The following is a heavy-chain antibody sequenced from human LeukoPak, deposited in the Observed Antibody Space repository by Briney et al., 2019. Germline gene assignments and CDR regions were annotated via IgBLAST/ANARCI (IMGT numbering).Heavy chain of an antibody. V-gene: IGHV4-61*01. D-gene: IGHD6-19*01. J-gene: IGHJ6*04. CDR1: GGSVSSGSYY. Sequence: SETLSLTCTVSGGSVSSGSYYWSWLRQPPGKGLEWIGYIYYSGSTNYNPSLKSRVTISVDTSKNQFSLKLSSVTAADTAVYYCARDEGKRVAGTRSYYYYGMDVWGKGTTVTVSS. CDR3: ARDEGKRVAGTRSYYYYGMDV. CDR2: IYYSGST.